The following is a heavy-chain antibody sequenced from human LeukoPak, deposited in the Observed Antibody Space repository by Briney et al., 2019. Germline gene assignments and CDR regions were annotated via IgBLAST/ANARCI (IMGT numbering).Heavy chain of an antibody. CDR2: IYFSGTT. V-gene: IGHV4-59*01. CDR1: GGSISSYY. CDR3: ARQYCSGGSCYSGLLGS. Sequence: SETLSLTCTDSGGSISSYYWSWVRQPPGKGVEWIGYIYFSGTTNYNPSLKSRVTISEDTSKTQFSLKLSSVTAADTAVYYCARQYCSGGSCYSGLLGSWGQGTLVTVSS. J-gene: IGHJ4*01. D-gene: IGHD2-15*01.